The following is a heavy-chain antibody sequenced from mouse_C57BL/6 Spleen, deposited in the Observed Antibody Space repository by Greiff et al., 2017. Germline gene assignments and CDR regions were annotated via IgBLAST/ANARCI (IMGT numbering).Heavy chain of an antibody. Sequence: QVQLKESGPELVKPGASVTISCKASGYAFSSSWMNWVKQRPGKGLEWIGRIYPGDGDTNYNGKFKGKATLTADKSSSTAYMQLSSLTSEDSAVYFFARHYSNLRDYSMDYWGQGTSVTVSS. CDR1: GYAFSSSW. CDR2: IYPGDGDT. D-gene: IGHD2-5*01. V-gene: IGHV1-82*01. CDR3: ARHYSNLRDYSMDY. J-gene: IGHJ4*01.